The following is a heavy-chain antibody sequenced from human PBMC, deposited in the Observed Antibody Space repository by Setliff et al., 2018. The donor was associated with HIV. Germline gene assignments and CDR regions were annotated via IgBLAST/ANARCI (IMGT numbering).Heavy chain of an antibody. CDR1: GDTFTDSY. Sequence: ASVKVSCKASGDTFTDSYIHWMRQAPGQGLEWMGWINPNSGGTNYARKFQGRVTMTRDTSISTAYMELNSLRSDDTAVYYCATAGGRSWFDPWGPGTLVTVSS. CDR2: INPNSGGT. V-gene: IGHV1-2*02. D-gene: IGHD3-16*01. J-gene: IGHJ5*02. CDR3: ATAGGRSWFDP.